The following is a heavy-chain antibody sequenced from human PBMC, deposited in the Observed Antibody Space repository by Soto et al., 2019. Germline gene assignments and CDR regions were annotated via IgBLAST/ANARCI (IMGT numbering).Heavy chain of an antibody. Sequence: PSETLSLTCTVSGGSISSYYWSWIRQPPGKGLEWIGYIYYSGSTNYNPSLKSRVTISVDTSKNQFSLKLSSVTAADTAVYYCAKHKDTAMVTNWFDPWGQGTLVTVSS. CDR2: IYYSGST. V-gene: IGHV4-59*01. D-gene: IGHD5-18*01. J-gene: IGHJ5*02. CDR1: GGSISSYY. CDR3: AKHKDTAMVTNWFDP.